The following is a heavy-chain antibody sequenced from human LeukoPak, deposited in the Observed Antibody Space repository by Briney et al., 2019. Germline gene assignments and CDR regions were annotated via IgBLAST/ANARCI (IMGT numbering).Heavy chain of an antibody. Sequence: ASVKVSCKASGYTFTSYAVHWVRQAPGQRLEWMGWINAGNGNTKYLRKFQGRVTITRDTSASTAYMELSSLRSEDTAVYYCTLTDYGDYWGQGTLVTVSS. V-gene: IGHV1-3*01. CDR2: INAGNGNT. CDR1: GYTFTSYA. CDR3: TLTDYGDY. J-gene: IGHJ4*02.